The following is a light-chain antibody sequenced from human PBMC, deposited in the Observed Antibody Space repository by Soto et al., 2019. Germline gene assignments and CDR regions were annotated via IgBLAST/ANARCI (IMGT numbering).Light chain of an antibody. Sequence: QSVLTQPPSVSGAPGQTITISCTGSRSNVGANYDVHWYQVLPGAGPRLLIYKNNNRPSGVPDRFSGSKSGTSASLAITGLRAEDEADYYCQSYDNILSGPLFGGGTKLTVL. J-gene: IGLJ3*02. CDR3: QSYDNILSGPL. CDR1: RSNVGANYD. V-gene: IGLV1-40*01. CDR2: KNN.